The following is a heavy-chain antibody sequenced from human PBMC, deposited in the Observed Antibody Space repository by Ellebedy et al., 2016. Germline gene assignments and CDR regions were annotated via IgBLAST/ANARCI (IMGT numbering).Heavy chain of an antibody. CDR2: ISAYNGNT. J-gene: IGHJ4*02. D-gene: IGHD2-8*01. V-gene: IGHV1-18*04. Sequence: GGSLRLSCKASGYTFTSYYMHWVRQAPGQGLEWMGWISAYNGNTNYAQKLQGRVTMTTDTSTSTAYMELRSLRSDDTAVYYCARPHCTNGVCYLDYWGQGTLVTVSS. CDR1: GYTFTSYY. CDR3: ARPHCTNGVCYLDY.